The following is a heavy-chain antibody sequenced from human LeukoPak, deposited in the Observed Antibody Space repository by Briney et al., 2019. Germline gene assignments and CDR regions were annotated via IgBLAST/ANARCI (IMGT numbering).Heavy chain of an antibody. Sequence: GGSLRLSCAASGFTFSSYAMSWVRQAPGKGLKWVSAISGSGGSTYYADSVKGRFTISRDNSKNTLYLQMNSLRAEDTAVYYCARKLTGDRYFYFDYWGQGTLVTVSS. J-gene: IGHJ4*02. D-gene: IGHD7-27*01. CDR2: ISGSGGST. CDR3: ARKLTGDRYFYFDY. V-gene: IGHV3-23*01. CDR1: GFTFSSYA.